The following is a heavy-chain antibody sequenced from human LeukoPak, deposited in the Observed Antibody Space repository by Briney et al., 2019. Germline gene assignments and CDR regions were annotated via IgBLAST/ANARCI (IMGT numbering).Heavy chain of an antibody. Sequence: GGSLRLSCAASGFTFSSYSMNWVRQAPGKGLEWVSYISSSSSTIYYADSVKGRFTISRDNAKNSLYLQMNSLRAEDTAVYYCAYIVATIRGASGDFDYWGQGTLVTVSS. D-gene: IGHD5-12*01. J-gene: IGHJ4*02. CDR2: ISSSSSTI. V-gene: IGHV3-48*04. CDR3: AYIVATIRGASGDFDY. CDR1: GFTFSSYS.